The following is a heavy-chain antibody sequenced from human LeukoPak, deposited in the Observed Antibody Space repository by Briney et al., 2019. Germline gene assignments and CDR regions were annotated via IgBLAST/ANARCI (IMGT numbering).Heavy chain of an antibody. J-gene: IGHJ4*02. CDR1: GGSISSYY. CDR2: IYYSGST. Sequence: SETLSLTCTVSGGSISSYYWSWIRQPPGKGLEWIGYIYYSGSTNYNSSLKSRVTISVDTSKNQSSLKLSSVTAADTAVYYCARAYSSSSAYFDYWGQGTLVTVSS. CDR3: ARAYSSSSAYFDY. V-gene: IGHV4-59*01. D-gene: IGHD6-6*01.